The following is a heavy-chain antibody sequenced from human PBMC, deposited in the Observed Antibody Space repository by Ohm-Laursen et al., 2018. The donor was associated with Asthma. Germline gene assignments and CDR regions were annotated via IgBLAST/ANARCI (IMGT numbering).Heavy chain of an antibody. CDR2: ISGSGGST. J-gene: IGHJ4*02. V-gene: IGHV3-23*01. Sequence: SLRLSCSASGFTFSSYAMSWVRQAPGKGLEWVSGISGSGGSTYYADSVKGRFTISRDNAKNTLYLQMSSLRAEDTAVYYCARDVNSYFDYWGQGTLVTVSS. CDR3: ARDVNSYFDY. CDR1: GFTFSSYA.